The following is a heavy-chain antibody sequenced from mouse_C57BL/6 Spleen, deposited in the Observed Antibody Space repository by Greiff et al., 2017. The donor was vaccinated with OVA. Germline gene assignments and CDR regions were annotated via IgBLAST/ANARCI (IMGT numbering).Heavy chain of an antibody. CDR1: GFTFSSYA. D-gene: IGHD1-3*01. J-gene: IGHJ2*01. CDR2: ISDGGSYT. CDR3: ARAGLRLFDY. V-gene: IGHV5-4*03. Sequence: DVKLVESGGGLVKPGGSLKLSCAASGFTFSSYAMSWVRQTPEKRLEWVATISDGGSYTYYPDNVKGRFTISRDNAKNNLYLQMSHLKSEDTAMYYCARAGLRLFDYWGQGTTLTVSS.